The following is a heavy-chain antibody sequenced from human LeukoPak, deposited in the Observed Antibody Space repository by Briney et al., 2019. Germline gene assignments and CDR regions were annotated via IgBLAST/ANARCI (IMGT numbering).Heavy chain of an antibody. CDR2: IYYSGST. D-gene: IGHD2-2*01. CDR3: ASQIVVPAALMGAFDI. CDR1: GGSISSSSYY. Sequence: PSETLSLTCTVSGGSISSSSYYWGWIRQPPGKWLEWIGSIYYSGSTYYNPSLKSRVTISVDTSKNQFSLKLSSVTAADTAVYYCASQIVVPAALMGAFDIWGQGTMVTVSS. V-gene: IGHV4-39*01. J-gene: IGHJ3*02.